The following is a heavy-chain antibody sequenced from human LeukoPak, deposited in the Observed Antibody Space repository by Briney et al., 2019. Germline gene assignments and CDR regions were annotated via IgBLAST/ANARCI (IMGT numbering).Heavy chain of an antibody. Sequence: ASVKVSCKVSGYNLTELSMHWVRQAPGKGLEWMGGFDPEDGETIYAQKFQGRVTMTEDTSTDTAHMELSSLRSEDTAVYYCATDRPFCSGGSCYLGYWGQGTLVTVSS. CDR3: ATDRPFCSGGSCYLGY. CDR2: FDPEDGET. D-gene: IGHD2-15*01. J-gene: IGHJ4*02. CDR1: GYNLTELS. V-gene: IGHV1-24*01.